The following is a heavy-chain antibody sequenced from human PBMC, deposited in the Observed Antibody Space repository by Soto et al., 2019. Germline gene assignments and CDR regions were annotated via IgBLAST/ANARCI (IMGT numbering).Heavy chain of an antibody. CDR2: IDPSDSYT. CDR1: GYSFTSYL. D-gene: IGHD3-10*01. CDR3: ARHENSRTDVGSGSFCNKYTDY. V-gene: IGHV5-10-1*01. J-gene: IGHJ4*02. Sequence: GESLRISWKVSGYSFTSYLITWVRQMQGKGLEWMGRIDPSDSYTKYSKSFQGNVTTSAEKSIRTHYLQWSSLKTSANAIDYYARHENSRTDVGSGSFCNKYTDYWGQGTQVTVSS.